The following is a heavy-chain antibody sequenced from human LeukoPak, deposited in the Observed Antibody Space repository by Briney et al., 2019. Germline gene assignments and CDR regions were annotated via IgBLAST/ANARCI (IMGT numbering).Heavy chain of an antibody. D-gene: IGHD3-3*01. CDR1: GYTFTGYY. CDR3: ARDNSRITIFGVVIIRRLMDV. CDR2: INPNSGRT. Sequence: ASVKVSCKASGYTFTGYYMHWVRQAPGQGLEWMGRINPNSGRTNYAQKFQGRVTMTRDTSISTAYMELSRLRSDDTAVYYCARDNSRITIFGVVIIRRLMDVWGKGTTVTVSS. J-gene: IGHJ6*03. V-gene: IGHV1-2*06.